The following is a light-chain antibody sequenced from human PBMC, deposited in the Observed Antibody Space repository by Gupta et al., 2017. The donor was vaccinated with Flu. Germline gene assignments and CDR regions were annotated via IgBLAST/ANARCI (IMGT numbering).Light chain of an antibody. CDR2: EDN. CDR3: QSYDNNNHAVV. CDR1: SGSIASNY. V-gene: IGLV6-57*03. J-gene: IGLJ2*01. Sequence: NFMLTQPHSVSESPGKTVTISCTRSSGSIASNYVQWYQQRPGSAPTTVIYEDNQRPSGVPDRFSGSIDSSSNSASLTISGLKTEDEADYYCQSYDNNNHAVVFGGGTKLTVL.